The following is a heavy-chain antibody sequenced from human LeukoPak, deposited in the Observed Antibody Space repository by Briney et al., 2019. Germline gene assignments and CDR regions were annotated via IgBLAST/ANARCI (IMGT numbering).Heavy chain of an antibody. CDR1: GYTFTGYY. D-gene: IGHD6-6*01. J-gene: IGHJ5*02. V-gene: IGHV1-2*06. CDR2: INPNSGGT. CDR3: ARKPYSSSSPHLP. Sequence: GASVKVSCKASGYTFTGYYMHWVRQAPGQGLEWMGRINPNSGGTNYAQKFQGRVTMTRDTSIGTAYMELSRLRSDDTAVYYCARKPYSSSSPHLPWGQGTLVTVSS.